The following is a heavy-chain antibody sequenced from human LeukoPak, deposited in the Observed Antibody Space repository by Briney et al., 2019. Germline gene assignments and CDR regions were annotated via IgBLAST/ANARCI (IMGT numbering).Heavy chain of an antibody. J-gene: IGHJ4*02. Sequence: GSLRLSCVASGFTFSSRGMHWVRQAPGKGLEWVAVIWYDGCNKYYADSVKGRFTISRDNSKNTLYLEMSSLRAEDTAVYYCTSFEYWGQGTLVTVSS. CDR1: GFTFSSRG. CDR3: TSFEY. V-gene: IGHV3-33*01. CDR2: IWYDGCNK.